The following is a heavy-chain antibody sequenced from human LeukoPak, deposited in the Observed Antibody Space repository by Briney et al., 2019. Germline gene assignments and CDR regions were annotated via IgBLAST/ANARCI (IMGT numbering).Heavy chain of an antibody. V-gene: IGHV3-23*01. J-gene: IGHJ4*02. CDR1: GFTFSSYA. Sequence: GGSLRLSCAASGFTFSSYALSWVRQAPGKGLEWVSAISDSGGSTYYADSVKGRFTISRDNFKNTLYLQMNSLRAEDTAVYYCAKGHYYGSGSLDYWGQGTLVTVSS. D-gene: IGHD3-10*01. CDR2: ISDSGGST. CDR3: AKGHYYGSGSLDY.